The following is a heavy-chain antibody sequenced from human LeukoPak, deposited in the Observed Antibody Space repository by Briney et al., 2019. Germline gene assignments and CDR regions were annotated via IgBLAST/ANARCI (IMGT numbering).Heavy chain of an antibody. CDR3: ARAPSEIGGYYPEYFRY. V-gene: IGHV3-74*01. CDR2: IKSDGST. CDR1: GFTFSTYW. J-gene: IGHJ1*01. Sequence: TGGSLRLSCAASGFTFSTYWMHWVRQAPGKGLVWVSRIKSDGSTNYADSVKGRFTISRDNAKNTVSLQMNSLRPEDTGVYYCARAPSEIGGYYPEYFRYWGQGTLVTVSS. D-gene: IGHD3-22*01.